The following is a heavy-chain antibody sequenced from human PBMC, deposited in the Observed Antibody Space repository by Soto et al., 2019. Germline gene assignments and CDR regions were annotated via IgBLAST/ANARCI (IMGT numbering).Heavy chain of an antibody. CDR1: VFTFSGSA. Sequence: VGSLRLSCASSVFTFSGSAMHCVRHSSGKWLEWVGRIRSKANSYATAYAASVKGRFTISRDDSKNTAYLQMNSMKTEDTAVYYCTSQNRPVEAASAMESRDGHYFDYWGQGTLVSVSS. CDR2: IRSKANSYAT. J-gene: IGHJ4*02. CDR3: TSQNRPVEAASAMESRDGHYFDY. D-gene: IGHD6-13*01. V-gene: IGHV3-73*01.